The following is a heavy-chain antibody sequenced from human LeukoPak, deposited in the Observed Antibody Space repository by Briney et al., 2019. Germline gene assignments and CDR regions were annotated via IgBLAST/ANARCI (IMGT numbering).Heavy chain of an antibody. CDR2: ISTDGSST. V-gene: IGHV3-74*01. D-gene: IGHD3-16*01. J-gene: IGHJ5*02. CDR3: ARTRTLPIAGGFDT. CDR1: GFTFSSYW. Sequence: GGSLRLSCAASGFTFSSYWMHWVRQGPGKGLVWVPRISTDGSSTDYADSVKGRFTISRENAKNTLYLQMNSLRAGDTAVYYCARTRTLPIAGGFDTWGQGSLVTVSS.